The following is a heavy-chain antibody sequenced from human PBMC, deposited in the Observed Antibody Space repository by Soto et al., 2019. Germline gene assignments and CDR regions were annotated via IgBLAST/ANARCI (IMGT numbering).Heavy chain of an antibody. CDR2: ISGSGGST. CDR1: GFTFSSYA. V-gene: IGHV3-23*01. Sequence: PGGSLRLSCAASGFTFSSYAMSWVRQAPGKGLEWVSAISGSGGSTYYADSVKGRFTISRGNSKNTLYLQMNSPRAEDTAVYYCAKDGDILTDPLPRFDYWGQGTLVTVSS. CDR3: AKDGDILTDPLPRFDY. J-gene: IGHJ4*02. D-gene: IGHD3-9*01.